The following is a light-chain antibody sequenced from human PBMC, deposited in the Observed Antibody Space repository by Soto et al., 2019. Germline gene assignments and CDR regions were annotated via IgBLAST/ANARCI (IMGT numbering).Light chain of an antibody. J-gene: IGKJ4*01. CDR2: EVS. CDR3: MQSLQLNT. CDR1: QGLLDSDGRTH. V-gene: IGKV2D-29*01. Sequence: IVLTQNPLSLSVTPGQPASISCNSSQGLLDSDGRTHLYWYVQKTGQPPQALIYEVSKRSSGVPDRFSGSGSGTHFTLTMSRVQAEDAGIYYCMQSLQLNTFGGGTKV.